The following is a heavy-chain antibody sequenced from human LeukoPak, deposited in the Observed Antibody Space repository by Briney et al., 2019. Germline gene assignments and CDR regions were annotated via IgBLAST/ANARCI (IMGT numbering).Heavy chain of an antibody. V-gene: IGHV4-34*01. CDR2: INHSGST. CDR3: AGGLWFGELLGV. D-gene: IGHD3-10*01. Sequence: SETLSLTCAVYGGSFSGYYWSWIRQPPGKGLEWIGEINHSGSTNYNPSLKSRVTISVDTSKNQFSLKLSSVTAADTAVYYCAGGLWFGELLGVWGQGTLVTVSS. CDR1: GGSFSGYY. J-gene: IGHJ4*02.